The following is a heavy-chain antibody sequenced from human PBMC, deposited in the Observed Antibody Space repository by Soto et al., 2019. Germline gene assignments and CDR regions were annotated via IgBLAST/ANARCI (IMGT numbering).Heavy chain of an antibody. CDR2: IWYDGSNK. CDR1: GFTFSSYG. V-gene: IGHV3-33*01. Sequence: QVQLVESGGGVVQPGRSLRLSCAASGFTFSSYGMHWVRQAPGKGLEWVAVIWYDGSNKYYADSVKGRFTISRDNSKNTLYLQMNSLRAEDTAVYYCARATSHYYDSSGYYYYWGQGTPVTVSP. CDR3: ARATSHYYDSSGYYYY. J-gene: IGHJ4*02. D-gene: IGHD3-22*01.